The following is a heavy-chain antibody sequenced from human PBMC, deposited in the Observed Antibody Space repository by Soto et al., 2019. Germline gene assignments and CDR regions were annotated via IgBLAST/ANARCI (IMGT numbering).Heavy chain of an antibody. CDR2: LIPIFGTA. Sequence: QVQLVQSGAEVKKPGSSVKVSCKASGGTFSSYAISWVRQAPGQGLEWMGGLIPIFGTANYAQKFQSRVTLTADESTSTAYMELSSLRSEDTAVYYCARDLNSGGGDPGSATDDYWGQGTLVTVSS. J-gene: IGHJ4*02. CDR1: GGTFSSYA. D-gene: IGHD1-26*01. CDR3: ARDLNSGGGDPGSATDDY. V-gene: IGHV1-69*01.